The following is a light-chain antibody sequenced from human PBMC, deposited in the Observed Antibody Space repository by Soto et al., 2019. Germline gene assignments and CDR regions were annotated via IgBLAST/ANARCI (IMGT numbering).Light chain of an antibody. J-gene: IGKJ4*01. CDR3: QQRSNWPLT. V-gene: IGKV3-11*01. Sequence: IVLTQSPAPLSLSPGERATLSCRASQSVSSYLAWYQQKPCQAPRLLLYDASNRANGIPARFSGSGSGPDFTLTMRSQDPEDCAVFFCQQRSNWPLTGGGGTKVEIK. CDR2: DAS. CDR1: QSVSSY.